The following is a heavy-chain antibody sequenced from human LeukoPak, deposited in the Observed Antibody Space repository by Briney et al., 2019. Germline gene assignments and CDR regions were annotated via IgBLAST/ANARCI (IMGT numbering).Heavy chain of an antibody. J-gene: IGHJ4*02. Sequence: GGSLRLSCAASGFTFSSYAMSWVRQAPGKGLEWVSCIDGGGGGTYYADSVKGRFTISRGNSKNTLYLQMNSLRAEDTAIYYCAKYSHGSGPRSFDYWGQGTLVTVSS. V-gene: IGHV3-23*01. CDR1: GFTFSSYA. D-gene: IGHD2-15*01. CDR3: AKYSHGSGPRSFDY. CDR2: IDGGGGGT.